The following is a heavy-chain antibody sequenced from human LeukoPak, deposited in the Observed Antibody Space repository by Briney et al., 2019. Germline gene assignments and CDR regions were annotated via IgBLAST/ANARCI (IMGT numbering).Heavy chain of an antibody. J-gene: IGHJ4*02. D-gene: IGHD6-19*01. V-gene: IGHV4-39*01. CDR1: GGSISSSSYY. Sequence: SETLSLTCTVSGGSISSSSYYWGWIRQPPGRGLEWIGNVFYSGSTYYNPFFNGRVAISVDTSYNQFSLRPSSVTAADTGVYYCARLMGIGVAGNYFDYWGQGTLVTVSS. CDR3: ARLMGIGVAGNYFDY. CDR2: VFYSGST.